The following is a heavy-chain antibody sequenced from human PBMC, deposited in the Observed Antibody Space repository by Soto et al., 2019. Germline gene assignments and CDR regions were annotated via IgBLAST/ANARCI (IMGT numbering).Heavy chain of an antibody. J-gene: IGHJ4*02. CDR1: GGSISSGGYY. Sequence: SETLSLTCTVSGGSISSGGYYWSWIRQHPGKGLEWIGYIYYSGSTYYNPSLKSRVTISVDTSKNQFSLRLTSVAAADTAVYYCATHPPYGPLDHWGQGTLVTVSS. CDR2: IYYSGST. CDR3: ATHPPYGPLDH. V-gene: IGHV4-31*03. D-gene: IGHD4-17*01.